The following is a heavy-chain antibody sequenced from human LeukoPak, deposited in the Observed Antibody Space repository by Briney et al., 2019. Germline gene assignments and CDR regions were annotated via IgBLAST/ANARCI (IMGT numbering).Heavy chain of an antibody. D-gene: IGHD2/OR15-2a*01. CDR1: GYTFTAYY. Sequence: ASVKVSCKASGYTFTAYYMHWARQAPGQGLEWMGWINPNSGVTNYAQKFQGRVTMTRDTSISTAYMELTRLRSDDTAVYYCARGYYCTTTTCSMYCFDYWGQGTLVTVSS. CDR3: ARGYYCTTTTCSMYCFDY. J-gene: IGHJ4*02. V-gene: IGHV1-2*02. CDR2: INPNSGVT.